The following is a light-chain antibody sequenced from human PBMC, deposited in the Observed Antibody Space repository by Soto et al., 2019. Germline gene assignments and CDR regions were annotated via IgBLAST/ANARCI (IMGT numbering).Light chain of an antibody. CDR1: QGISSA. Sequence: AIQLTQSPSSLSASVGDRVTVTCRASQGISSALAWYQQKPGRAPKLLIYDASNLEGGVPSRFSGRGSETDVTLTISSLQPEDVATYYCQQFNNYPLTVGGGTKV. V-gene: IGKV1D-13*01. J-gene: IGKJ4*01. CDR3: QQFNNYPLT. CDR2: DAS.